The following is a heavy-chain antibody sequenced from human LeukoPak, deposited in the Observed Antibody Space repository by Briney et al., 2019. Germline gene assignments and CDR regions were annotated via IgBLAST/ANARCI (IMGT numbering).Heavy chain of an antibody. V-gene: IGHV3-7*01. D-gene: IGHD3-22*01. CDR3: ARPLNYYYDSSGYSGFFAY. J-gene: IGHJ4*02. Sequence: GGSLRLSCAASGFTFSSYWMTWVRQAPGKGLEWVANIKQDGSEKYYVDSVKGRFTTSRDNAKNSLYLQMNSLRAEDTAVYYCARPLNYYYDSSGYSGFFAYWGQGTLVTVSS. CDR2: IKQDGSEK. CDR1: GFTFSSYW.